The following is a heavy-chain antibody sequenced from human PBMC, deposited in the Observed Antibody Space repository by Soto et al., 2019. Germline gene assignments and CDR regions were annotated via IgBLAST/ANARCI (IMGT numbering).Heavy chain of an antibody. D-gene: IGHD3-10*01. Sequence: RGSLRLSCAASGFTFSSYWMSWVRQAPGKGLEWVANIKQDGSEKYYVDSVKGRFTISRDNAKNSLYLQMNSLRAEDTAVYYCASWYYYGSGRRLPYYYYGMDVWGQGTTVTVSS. V-gene: IGHV3-7*03. CDR3: ASWYYYGSGRRLPYYYYGMDV. CDR1: GFTFSSYW. J-gene: IGHJ6*02. CDR2: IKQDGSEK.